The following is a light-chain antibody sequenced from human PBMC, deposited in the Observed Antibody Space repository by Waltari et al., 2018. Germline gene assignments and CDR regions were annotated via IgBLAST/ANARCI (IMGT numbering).Light chain of an antibody. CDR1: SRDVGSNNL. CDR2: EGS. CDR3: CSYAGSGTFVV. Sequence: QSALTQPASVSGSPGQSITISCTGTSRDVGSNNLVSWYQQHPGQAPKVVIYEGSERPSGISNRFSGSKSGITASLTISGLQPEDEADYYCCSYAGSGTFVVFGGGTKLTVL. J-gene: IGLJ2*01. V-gene: IGLV2-23*03.